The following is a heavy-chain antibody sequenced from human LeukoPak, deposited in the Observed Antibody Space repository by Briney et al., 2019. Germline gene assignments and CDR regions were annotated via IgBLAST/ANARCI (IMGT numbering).Heavy chain of an antibody. J-gene: IGHJ4*02. Sequence: ASVKVSCKASGYTFTSYDINWVRQATGQGLEWMGWINPNSGNTGYAQKFQGRVTITRNTSISTAYMELSSLRSEDTAVYYCARVPPYDFWSGYSYPTFDYWGQGTLVTVSS. CDR3: ARVPPYDFWSGYSYPTFDY. V-gene: IGHV1-8*03. D-gene: IGHD3-3*01. CDR1: GYTFTSYD. CDR2: INPNSGNT.